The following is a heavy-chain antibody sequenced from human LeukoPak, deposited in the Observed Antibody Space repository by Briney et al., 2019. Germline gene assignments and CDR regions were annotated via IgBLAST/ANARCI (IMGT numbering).Heavy chain of an antibody. Sequence: SETLSLTCTVSGGSISSGGYYWSWIRQHPGKGLEWIGYIYYSGSTYYNPSLKSRVTISVDKSKNQFSLKLSSVTAADTAVYYCARQSMVRGVTRYWYFDLWGRGTLVTVSS. CDR2: IYYSGST. D-gene: IGHD3-10*01. CDR3: ARQSMVRGVTRYWYFDL. CDR1: GGSISSGGYY. J-gene: IGHJ2*01. V-gene: IGHV4-31*03.